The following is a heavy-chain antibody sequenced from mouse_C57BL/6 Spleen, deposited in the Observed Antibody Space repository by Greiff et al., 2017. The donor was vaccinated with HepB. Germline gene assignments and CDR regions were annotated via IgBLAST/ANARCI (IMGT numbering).Heavy chain of an antibody. D-gene: IGHD1-1*02. CDR2: INPSTGGT. CDR3: ARWVAKGFAY. V-gene: IGHV1-42*01. CDR1: GYSFTGYY. J-gene: IGHJ3*01. Sequence: VQLKESGPELVKPGASVKISFKASGYSFTGYYMNWVKQSPEKSLEWIGEINPSTGGTTYNQKFKAKATLTVDKSSSTAYMQLKSLTSEDSAVYYCARWVAKGFAYWGQGTLVTVSA.